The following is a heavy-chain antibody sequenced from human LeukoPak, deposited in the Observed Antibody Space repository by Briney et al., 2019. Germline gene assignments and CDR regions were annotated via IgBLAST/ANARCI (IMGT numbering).Heavy chain of an antibody. V-gene: IGHV3-21*01. CDR2: ISRSSSDI. CDR3: ARDLSYDILTNTYGEYYFDY. CDR1: GFTFSSYS. D-gene: IGHD3-9*01. J-gene: IGHJ4*02. Sequence: GGSLRLSCAASGFTFSSYSMNCVRQAPGKGLEWVSSISRSSSDIYYADSMKGRFTISRDNAKNSLYLQMNSLRAEDTAVYYCARDLSYDILTNTYGEYYFDYWGQGTLVTVSS.